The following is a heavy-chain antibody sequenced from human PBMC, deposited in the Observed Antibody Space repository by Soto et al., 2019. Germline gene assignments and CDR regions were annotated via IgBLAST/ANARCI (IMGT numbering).Heavy chain of an antibody. CDR2: IYATGTT. CDR1: GGSISSGGYY. D-gene: IGHD1-1*01. Sequence: SETLSLTCSVSGGSISSGGYYWSWIRKSAGKGLEWIGRIYATGTTDYNPSLKSRVMMSVDTSKKQFSLKLRSVTAADTAVYYCVRDGTKTLRDWFDPWGQGISVTVSS. J-gene: IGHJ5*02. V-gene: IGHV4-61*02. CDR3: VRDGTKTLRDWFDP.